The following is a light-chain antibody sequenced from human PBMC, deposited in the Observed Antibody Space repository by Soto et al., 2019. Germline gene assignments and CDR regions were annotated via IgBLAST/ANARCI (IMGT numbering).Light chain of an antibody. CDR3: SSYKTTSPLVI. CDR2: EVS. V-gene: IGLV2-14*01. CDR1: TSDVGASAY. J-gene: IGLJ2*01. Sequence: QSVLTQPASVSGSPGQSITISCTGTTSDVGASAYVTWYQQHPGKAPKLIIYEVSSRPSGVSNRFSGSKSGSTASLTISGLQPEDDAEYYCSSYKTTSPLVIFGAGTKVTVL.